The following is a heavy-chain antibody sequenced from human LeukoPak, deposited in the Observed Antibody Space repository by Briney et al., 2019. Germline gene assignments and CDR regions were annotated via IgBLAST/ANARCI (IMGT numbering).Heavy chain of an antibody. J-gene: IGHJ4*02. Sequence: GGSLRVSCAASGFTFRGYEMNWVRQAQGQGLEWVSYISSIGITIYYADSVKGRFTISRDNAKISLYLQINSLISEDTAVYYCASVRYLTREMALDYWGQGTLVTVSS. V-gene: IGHV3-48*03. CDR3: ASVRYLTREMALDY. CDR1: GFTFRGYE. CDR2: ISSIGITI. D-gene: IGHD5-24*01.